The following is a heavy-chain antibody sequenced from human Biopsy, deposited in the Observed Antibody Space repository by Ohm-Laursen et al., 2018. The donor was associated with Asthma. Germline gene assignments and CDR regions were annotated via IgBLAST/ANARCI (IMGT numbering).Heavy chain of an antibody. D-gene: IGHD3-3*01. V-gene: IGHV3-30*03. J-gene: IGHJ4*02. CDR1: GFTFSSYG. CDR3: ASQSSGPDFWSGYYYFDY. CDR2: ISYDGSNK. Sequence: SLRLSCSASGFTFSSYGMHWVRQAPGKGLEWVAAISYDGSNKYYADSVKGRFTISRDNSKNTLYLKMNSLRAEDTAVYYCASQSSGPDFWSGYYYFDYWGQGTLVTVSS.